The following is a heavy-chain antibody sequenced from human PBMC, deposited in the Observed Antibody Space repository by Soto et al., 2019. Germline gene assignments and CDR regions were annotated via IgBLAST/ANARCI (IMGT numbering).Heavy chain of an antibody. Sequence: QVQLEQSGAEVKKAGSSVKVSCKAFGGSVNSHAISWVRQAPGQGLEWMGGIIPMFGTPTYAQKFQAGVTISAEQSPGTVYLDLSSLRSEDTAVYYCARSRNVAEFNDYGGNYHGFDIWGQGTMVTVSS. J-gene: IGHJ3*02. D-gene: IGHD4-17*01. V-gene: IGHV1-69*01. CDR2: IIPMFGTP. CDR1: GGSVNSHA. CDR3: ARSRNVAEFNDYGGNYHGFDI.